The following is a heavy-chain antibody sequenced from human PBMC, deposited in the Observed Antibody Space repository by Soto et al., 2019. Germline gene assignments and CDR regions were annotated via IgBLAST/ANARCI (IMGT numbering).Heavy chain of an antibody. J-gene: IGHJ6*02. CDR3: ARAMAVVTPNYYYGMDV. D-gene: IGHD2-21*02. CDR1: GYTFTSYA. CDR2: INAGNGNT. V-gene: IGHV1-3*05. Sequence: QVQLVQSGAEEKKPGASVKVSCKASGYTFTSYAMHWVRQAPGQRLEWMGWINAGNGNTKYSQKFQGRVTITRDTSASTAYMELSSLRSEDTAVYYCARAMAVVTPNYYYGMDVWGQGTTVTVSS.